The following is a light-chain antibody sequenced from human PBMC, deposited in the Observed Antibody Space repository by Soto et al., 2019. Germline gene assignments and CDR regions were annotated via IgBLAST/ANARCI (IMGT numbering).Light chain of an antibody. CDR3: QQYYETPLT. Sequence: DIVMTQSPDSLAVSLGETATINCKSSQSLLYSSNNKNYLAWYRQKPRQPPELLIYWAYTRESGVPGRYRGSGSGTDFTLTISSLRAEDVAIYYCQQYYETPLTFGGGTTVEIK. V-gene: IGKV4-1*01. CDR2: WAY. J-gene: IGKJ4*01. CDR1: QSLLYSSNNKNY.